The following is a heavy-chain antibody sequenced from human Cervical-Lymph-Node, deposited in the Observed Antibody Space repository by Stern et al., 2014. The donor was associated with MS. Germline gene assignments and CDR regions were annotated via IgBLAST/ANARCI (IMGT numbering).Heavy chain of an antibody. CDR3: ARFFAGTYCRGSNCYSVPNHYFDS. D-gene: IGHD2-15*01. CDR2: ISDTGIT. J-gene: IGHJ4*02. V-gene: IGHV4-59*01. Sequence: VQLVESGPGLVKPSETLSLTCTVSADSISNYYWSWIRQSPGKGLEWIGSISDTGITDYSPSLESRVTISVDTSKNQFSLKVTSVTAADTAVYYCARFFAGTYCRGSNCYSVPNHYFDSWGQGTPIIVS. CDR1: ADSISNYY.